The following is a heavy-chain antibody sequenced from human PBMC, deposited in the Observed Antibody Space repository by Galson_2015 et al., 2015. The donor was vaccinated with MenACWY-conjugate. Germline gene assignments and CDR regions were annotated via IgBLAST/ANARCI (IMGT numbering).Heavy chain of an antibody. CDR1: GFTFSNYW. Sequence: SLRLSCAASGFTFSNYWMNWVRHGPGKGLEWLSRIDNDGSRIAYADSVKGRFTISRDNAKNTLYLQINSVRADDTAVYYCSRGGEAKLIIVGGISDIWGQGTTVTVSS. V-gene: IGHV3-74*01. D-gene: IGHD1-26*01. CDR3: SRGGEAKLIIVGGISDI. CDR2: IDNDGSRI. J-gene: IGHJ3*02.